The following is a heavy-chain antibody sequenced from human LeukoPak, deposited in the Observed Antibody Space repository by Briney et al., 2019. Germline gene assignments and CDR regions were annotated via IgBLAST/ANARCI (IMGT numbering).Heavy chain of an antibody. CDR3: AREYYDSSGRKHGFDI. J-gene: IGHJ3*02. CDR2: IDPHSGGT. D-gene: IGHD3-22*01. CDR1: GDTFSDYY. V-gene: IGHV1-2*02. Sequence: ASVKVSCKASGDTFSDYYMHWVRQAPGQGLEWMGWIDPHSGGTNYAQSFQGRVTMTRDTSISTAYMELSRLRSDDTAVYYCAREYYDSSGRKHGFDIWGQGTMVTVSS.